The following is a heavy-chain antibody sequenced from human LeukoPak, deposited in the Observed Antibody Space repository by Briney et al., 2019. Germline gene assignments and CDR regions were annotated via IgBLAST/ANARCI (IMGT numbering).Heavy chain of an antibody. V-gene: IGHV1-2*02. CDR2: INPNSGGT. Sequence: ASVKVSCKASGYTFTGYYMHWVRQAPGQGLEWMGWINPNSGGTNYAQKFQGRVTMTRDTSISTAYMELSRLRSDDTAVYYCARVIAVASPGDYWGQGTLVTVSS. J-gene: IGHJ4*02. D-gene: IGHD6-19*01. CDR1: GYTFTGYY. CDR3: ARVIAVASPGDY.